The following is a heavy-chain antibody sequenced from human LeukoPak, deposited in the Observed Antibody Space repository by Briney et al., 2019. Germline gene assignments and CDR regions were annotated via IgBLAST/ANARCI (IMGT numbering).Heavy chain of an antibody. CDR3: AGVAYYYDSSGYSGY. CDR1: GGTFSSYA. J-gene: IGHJ4*02. D-gene: IGHD3-22*01. V-gene: IGHV1-69*04. Sequence: ASVKVSCKASGGTFSSYAISWVRQAPGQGLEWMGRVIPILGIANYAQKFQGRVTITADKSTSTAYMGLSSLRSEDTAVYYCAGVAYYYDSSGYSGYWGQGTLVTVSS. CDR2: VIPILGIA.